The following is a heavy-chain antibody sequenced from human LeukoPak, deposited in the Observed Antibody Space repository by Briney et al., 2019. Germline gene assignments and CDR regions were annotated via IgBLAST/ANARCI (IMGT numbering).Heavy chain of an antibody. V-gene: IGHV1-18*01. CDR1: GGTFSSYA. CDR3: AREAVSFVAVANDGYFDF. CDR2: VSAYKGYT. J-gene: IGHJ4*02. Sequence: ASVKVSCKASGGTFSSYAISWVRQAPGQGLEWMGWVSAYKGYTSHAQKFQDRVIMTTDTSTTTAYMELRNLKSDDTAVYYCAREAVSFVAVANDGYFDFWSQGSLVIVSS. D-gene: IGHD6-19*01.